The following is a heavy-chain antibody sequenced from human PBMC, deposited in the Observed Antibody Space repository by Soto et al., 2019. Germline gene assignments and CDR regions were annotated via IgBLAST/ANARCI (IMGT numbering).Heavy chain of an antibody. CDR1: GFTFSSDA. CDR2: ISSNGGST. V-gene: IGHV3-64*01. CDR3: ARDPYYGSGSYYMSRYGMDV. J-gene: IGHJ6*02. D-gene: IGHD3-10*01. Sequence: EVQLVESGGGLVQPGGSLRLSCAASGFTFSSDAMHWVRQAPGKGLEYVSAISSNGGSTYYANSVKGRFTISRDNSKNTLYLQMGSLRAEDMAVYYCARDPYYGSGSYYMSRYGMDVWGQGTTVTVSS.